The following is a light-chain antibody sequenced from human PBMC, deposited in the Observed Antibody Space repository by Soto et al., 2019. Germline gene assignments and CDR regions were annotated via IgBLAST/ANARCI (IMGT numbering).Light chain of an antibody. CDR1: QSITAS. CDR2: DVS. Sequence: DIQMTQSPSILSASVGDSVTITCRASQSITASLAWYQQKPGEAPKLLIYDVSNLESGVPSRFSGSGSGTEFSLTIRSLQTDDCATYYCQQYDYYRTFGQGTKVDIX. V-gene: IGKV1-5*01. J-gene: IGKJ1*01. CDR3: QQYDYYRT.